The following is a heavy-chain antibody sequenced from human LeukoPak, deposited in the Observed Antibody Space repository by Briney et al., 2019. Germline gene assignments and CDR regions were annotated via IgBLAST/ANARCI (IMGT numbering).Heavy chain of an antibody. CDR2: IIPIFGTA. CDR1: GGTFSSYA. Sequence: SVKVSCKASGGTFSSYAISWVRQAPGQGLEWMGGIIPIFGTANYAQKFQGRVTITTDESTSTAYMELNSLRAEDTAAYYCARSMRQTTIFGVAGFDYWGQGTLVTVSS. J-gene: IGHJ4*02. V-gene: IGHV1-69*05. CDR3: ARSMRQTTIFGVAGFDY. D-gene: IGHD3-3*01.